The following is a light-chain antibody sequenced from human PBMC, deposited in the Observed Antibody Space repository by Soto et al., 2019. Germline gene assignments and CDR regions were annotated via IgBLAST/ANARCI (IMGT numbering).Light chain of an antibody. Sequence: EIVMTQSPATLSVSPGERATLSCRASQTVSSNLAWYQQKPGQAPRLLTYGASTRATGIPARFSGSGSGTEFTLTISSLQSEDFAVYYCQQYNGWPITFGQGTRLEIK. J-gene: IGKJ5*01. CDR2: GAS. CDR1: QTVSSN. V-gene: IGKV3-15*01. CDR3: QQYNGWPIT.